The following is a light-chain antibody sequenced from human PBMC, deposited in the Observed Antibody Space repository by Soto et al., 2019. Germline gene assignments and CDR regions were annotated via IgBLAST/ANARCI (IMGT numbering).Light chain of an antibody. CDR2: VSSDGRH. CDR1: SGHSTYA. J-gene: IGLJ2*01. V-gene: IGLV4-69*01. Sequence: QSVLTQSPSASASPGASVKLTCTLSSGHSTYAIAWHQQQPEKGPRYLMKVSSDGRHSKGDGIPDRFSGSSSGAERYLTTSSLQYEDEADYYSQTWGTGIVVFGGGTQLTVL. CDR3: QTWGTGIVV.